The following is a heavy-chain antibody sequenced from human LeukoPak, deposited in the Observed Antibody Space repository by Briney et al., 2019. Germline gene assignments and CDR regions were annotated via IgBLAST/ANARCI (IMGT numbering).Heavy chain of an antibody. D-gene: IGHD1-7*01. Sequence: GGSLRLACAASGFRFSSYAMSWVRQAPGKGLEWVSAISGSGVSTYYADSVKGRFTVSRDNSKNTLYLQMSSLRAEDTAVYYCAKDERNWNYNLASQTYDWGQGTLVTVST. CDR1: GFRFSSYA. J-gene: IGHJ4*02. CDR3: AKDERNWNYNLASQTYD. V-gene: IGHV3-23*01. CDR2: ISGSGVST.